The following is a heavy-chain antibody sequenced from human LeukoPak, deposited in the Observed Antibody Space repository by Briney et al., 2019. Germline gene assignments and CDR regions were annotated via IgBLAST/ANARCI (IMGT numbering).Heavy chain of an antibody. Sequence: ASVKVSCKASGGTFSSYAISWVRQAPGQGLEWMGRIIPILGIANYAQKFQGRVTITADKSTSTAYMELSSLRSEDTAVYYCAKGGDYVEPFDYWGQGTLVTVSS. CDR2: IIPILGIA. CDR1: GGTFSSYA. V-gene: IGHV1-69*04. J-gene: IGHJ4*02. CDR3: AKGGDYVEPFDY. D-gene: IGHD4-17*01.